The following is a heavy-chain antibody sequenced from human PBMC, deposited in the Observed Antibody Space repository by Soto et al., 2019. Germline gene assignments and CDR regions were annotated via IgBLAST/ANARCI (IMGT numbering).Heavy chain of an antibody. Sequence: GESLKISCKGSGYSFTSYWISWVRQMPGKGLEWMGRIDPSDSYTNYSPSFQGHVTISADKSISTAYLQWSSLKASDTAMYYCASQSPARAYYYGMDVWGQGTTVTVYS. D-gene: IGHD6-6*01. CDR3: ASQSPARAYYYGMDV. CDR2: IDPSDSYT. CDR1: GYSFTSYW. V-gene: IGHV5-10-1*01. J-gene: IGHJ6*02.